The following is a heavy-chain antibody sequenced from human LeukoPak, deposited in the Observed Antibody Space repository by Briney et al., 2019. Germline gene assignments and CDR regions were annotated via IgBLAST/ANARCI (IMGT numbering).Heavy chain of an antibody. CDR1: GFTFSGSA. V-gene: IGHV3-73*01. J-gene: IGHJ4*02. Sequence: GGSLRLSCAASGFTFSGSAMHWVRQASGKGLEWVGRIRSKANSYATAYAASVKGRFTITRDDSKNTAYLQMNSLRTEDTAVYYCDSGSYSQHWGQGTLVTVSS. D-gene: IGHD1-26*01. CDR3: DSGSYSQH. CDR2: IRSKANSYAT.